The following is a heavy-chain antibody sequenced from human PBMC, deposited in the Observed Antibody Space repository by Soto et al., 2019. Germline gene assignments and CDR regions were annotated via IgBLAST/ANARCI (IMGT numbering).Heavy chain of an antibody. CDR3: AREGEGRTAYFDY. D-gene: IGHD3-16*01. J-gene: IGHJ4*02. CDR1: GFTFSTYF. CDR2: IIDSGNYM. V-gene: IGHV3-21*01. Sequence: EVQLVESGGGLVEPGGSLRLSCAASGFTFSTYFMNWVRQAPGKGLEWVSSIIDSGNYMYYADSVKGRFIISRDNARNSLYLQTNSLTTEDTAVYYCAREGEGRTAYFDYWGQGALVTVSS.